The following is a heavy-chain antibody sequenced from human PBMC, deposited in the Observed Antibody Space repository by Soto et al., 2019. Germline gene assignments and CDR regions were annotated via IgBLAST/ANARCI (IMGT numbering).Heavy chain of an antibody. D-gene: IGHD3-3*01. Sequence: ASVKVSCKASGYTFTSYGISWVRQAPGQGLEWMGWISAYNGNTNHAQRLQGRVTMTTDTSTGTAYMELRSLRSDDTAVYYCAREARWGYDFWSGYYYYFDYWGQGTLVTVSS. J-gene: IGHJ4*02. CDR2: ISAYNGNT. CDR1: GYTFTSYG. CDR3: AREARWGYDFWSGYYYYFDY. V-gene: IGHV1-18*01.